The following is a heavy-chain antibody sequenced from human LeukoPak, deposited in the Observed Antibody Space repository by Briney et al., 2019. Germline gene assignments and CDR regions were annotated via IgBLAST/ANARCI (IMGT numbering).Heavy chain of an antibody. CDR2: IYGGGST. CDR1: GFTVSGNY. V-gene: IGHV3-66*01. D-gene: IGHD3-10*01. Sequence: GGSLRLSCAASGFTVSGNYMSWVRQAPGKGLEWVSVIYGGGSTYYADSVKGRFTISRDNSKNTLYLQMGSLRAEDMAVYYCAREGLVHTDRGAFDIWGQGTMVTVSS. CDR3: AREGLVHTDRGAFDI. J-gene: IGHJ3*02.